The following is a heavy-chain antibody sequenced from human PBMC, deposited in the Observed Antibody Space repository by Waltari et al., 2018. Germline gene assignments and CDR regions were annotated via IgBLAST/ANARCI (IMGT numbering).Heavy chain of an antibody. CDR1: GGTFSSYA. Sequence: QVQLVQSGAEVKKPGSSVKVSCKASGGTFSSYAISWVRQAPGQGLEWMGRIIPIFGTANYAQKFQGRVTITADKSTSTAYMELSSLRSEDTAVYYCARDRAGTTSYWYFDLWGRGTLVTVSS. CDR2: IIPIFGTA. J-gene: IGHJ2*01. V-gene: IGHV1-69*08. D-gene: IGHD1-7*01. CDR3: ARDRAGTTSYWYFDL.